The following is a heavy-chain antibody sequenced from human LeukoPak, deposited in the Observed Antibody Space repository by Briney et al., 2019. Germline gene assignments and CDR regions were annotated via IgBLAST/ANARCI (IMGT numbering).Heavy chain of an antibody. CDR2: IYYSGST. D-gene: IGHD3-22*01. CDR1: GGSISSYY. J-gene: IGHJ4*02. Sequence: SETLSLTCTVSGGSISSYYWSWIRQPPGKGLEWIGYIYYSGSTNYNPSLKSRVTISVDTSKNQFSLKLSSVAAADTAVYYCASQDYYDSSGHDYWGQGTLVTVSS. V-gene: IGHV4-59*01. CDR3: ASQDYYDSSGHDY.